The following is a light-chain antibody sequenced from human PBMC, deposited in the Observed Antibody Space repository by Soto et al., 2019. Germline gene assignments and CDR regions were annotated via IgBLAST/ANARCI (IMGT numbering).Light chain of an antibody. CDR3: QQYGSSGT. Sequence: EIVLTQSPGTPSLSTGERATVSCRASQSVSNNYLAWYQQKPGQAPRLLIYGASNRATGIPDRFSGSGSGTDFTLTISRLEPEDSAVYYCQQYGSSGTFGQGTKVDIK. V-gene: IGKV3-20*01. CDR2: GAS. J-gene: IGKJ1*01. CDR1: QSVSNNY.